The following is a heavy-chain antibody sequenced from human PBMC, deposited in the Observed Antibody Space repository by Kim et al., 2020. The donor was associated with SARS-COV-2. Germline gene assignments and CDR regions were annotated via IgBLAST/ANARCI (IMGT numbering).Heavy chain of an antibody. V-gene: IGHV3-33*01. J-gene: IGHJ4*02. D-gene: IGHD6-19*01. CDR1: GFTFSSYG. CDR2: MWYDGSNK. Sequence: GGSLRLSCAASGFTFSSYGMHWVRQAPGKGLEWVAVMWYDGSNKYYADSVKGRFTISRDNSKNTLYLQMNSLRAEDTAVYYCARDTIIAVAGGFDYWGQG. CDR3: ARDTIIAVAGGFDY.